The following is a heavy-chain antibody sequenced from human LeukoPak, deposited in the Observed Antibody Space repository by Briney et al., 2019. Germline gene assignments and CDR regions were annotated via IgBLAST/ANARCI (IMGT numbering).Heavy chain of an antibody. Sequence: GGSLRLSCAASGFTFSSYAMHWVRQAPGKGLEWVTFIRYDGNNKYYADSVKGRFAISRDNSKNTVYLQMNSLRAEDTAVYYCARGAYYQILTGFRGRNLGFDYWGQGTLVTVSS. CDR1: GFTFSSYA. V-gene: IGHV3-30*02. CDR3: ARGAYYQILTGFRGRNLGFDY. D-gene: IGHD3-9*01. CDR2: IRYDGNNK. J-gene: IGHJ4*02.